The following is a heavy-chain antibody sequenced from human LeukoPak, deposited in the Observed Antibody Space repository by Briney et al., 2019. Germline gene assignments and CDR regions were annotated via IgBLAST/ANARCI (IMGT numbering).Heavy chain of an antibody. CDR1: GFSLTKDHY. V-gene: IGHV4-38-2*02. CDR2: IFRTGHS. D-gene: IGHD3-22*01. Sequence: PSETLSLTCTVSGFSLTKDHYWGWIRQPPGKGLQWIGEIFRTGHSVNNAPLKSRVSISIDTSKNHFFLNLRSVTAADTAMYFCARVTLSGYNSGYLDAFEIWGQGTMVVVSS. J-gene: IGHJ3*02. CDR3: ARVTLSGYNSGYLDAFEI.